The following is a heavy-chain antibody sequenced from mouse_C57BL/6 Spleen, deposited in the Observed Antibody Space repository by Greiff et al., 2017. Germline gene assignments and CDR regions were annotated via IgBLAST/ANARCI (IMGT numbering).Heavy chain of an antibody. Sequence: EVHLVESGGGLVKPGGSLKLSCAASGFTFSSYTMSWVRQTPEKRLEWVATISGGGGNTYYPDSVKGRFTISRDNAKNTLYLQMSSLRSVDTALYYCARQGYYGSSSHYYAMDYWGQGTSVTVSS. CDR3: ARQGYYGSSSHYYAMDY. V-gene: IGHV5-9*01. D-gene: IGHD1-1*01. CDR2: ISGGGGNT. CDR1: GFTFSSYT. J-gene: IGHJ4*01.